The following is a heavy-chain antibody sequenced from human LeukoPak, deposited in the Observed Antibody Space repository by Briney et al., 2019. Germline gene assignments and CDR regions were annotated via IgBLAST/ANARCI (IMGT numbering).Heavy chain of an antibody. CDR3: ARGQS. CDR2: INHSGST. J-gene: IGHJ4*02. Sequence: PSETLSLTCAVYGGSFSDYYWSWIRQPPGKGLEWIGEINHSGSTNYNSSLKSRVTISVDTSKNQFSLKLSSVTAADTAVYYCARGQSWGQGTLVTVSS. V-gene: IGHV4-34*01. CDR1: GGSFSDYY.